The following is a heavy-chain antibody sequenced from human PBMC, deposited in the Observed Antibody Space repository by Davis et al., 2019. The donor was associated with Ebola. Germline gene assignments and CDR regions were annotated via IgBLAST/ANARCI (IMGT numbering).Heavy chain of an antibody. CDR3: ARGAPYSSGWDFDY. V-gene: IGHV3-48*01. D-gene: IGHD6-19*01. Sequence: GESLKISCAASGFTFSSYSMNWVRQAPGKGLEWVSYISSSSSTIYYADSVKGRFTISRDNSKNTLYLQMNSLRAEDTAVYYCARGAPYSSGWDFDYWGQGTLVTVSS. CDR1: GFTFSSYS. CDR2: ISSSSSTI. J-gene: IGHJ4*02.